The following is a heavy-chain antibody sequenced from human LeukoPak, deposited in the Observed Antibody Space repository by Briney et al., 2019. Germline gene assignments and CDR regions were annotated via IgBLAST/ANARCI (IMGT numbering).Heavy chain of an antibody. CDR2: INPNSGGT. Sequence: ASVKVSCKASGYTFTGYYMHWVRQAPGQGLEWMGWINPNSGGTNYAQKFQGRVTITADKSTSTAYMELSSLRSEDTAVYYCARAACSGGSCTFPIDYWGQGTLVTVSS. J-gene: IGHJ4*02. CDR3: ARAACSGGSCTFPIDY. V-gene: IGHV1-2*02. CDR1: GYTFTGYY. D-gene: IGHD2-15*01.